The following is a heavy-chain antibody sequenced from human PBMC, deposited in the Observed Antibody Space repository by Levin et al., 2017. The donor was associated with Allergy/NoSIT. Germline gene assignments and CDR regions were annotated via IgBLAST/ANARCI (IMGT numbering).Heavy chain of an antibody. CDR2: IFSNDEK. Sequence: SGPTLVKPTKTLTLTCTVSGSSLSVTWLRQPPGKALECLAHIFSNDEKSYSTSLKSRLTISKDTSKSQVVLTMTQMDPGDTAKYYCARTISRPRRHYFENWGQGTLVTVSS. CDR3: ARTISRPRRHYFEN. V-gene: IGHV2-26*01. D-gene: IGHD2-2*01. J-gene: IGHJ4*02. CDR1: GSSLS.